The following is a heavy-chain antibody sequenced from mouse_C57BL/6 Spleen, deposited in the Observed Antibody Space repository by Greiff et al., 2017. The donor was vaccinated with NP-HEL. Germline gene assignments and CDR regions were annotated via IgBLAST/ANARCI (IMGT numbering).Heavy chain of an antibody. CDR1: GYTFTSYW. CDR3: ARDSKDYAMDY. Sequence: QVQLKQPGAELVKPGASVKLSCKASGYTFTSYWMQWVKQRPGQGLEWIGEIDPSDSYTNYNQKFKGKATLTVDTSSSTAYMQLSSLTSEDSAVYYCARDSKDYAMDYWGQGTSVTVSS. D-gene: IGHD1-3*01. CDR2: IDPSDSYT. J-gene: IGHJ4*01. V-gene: IGHV1-50*01.